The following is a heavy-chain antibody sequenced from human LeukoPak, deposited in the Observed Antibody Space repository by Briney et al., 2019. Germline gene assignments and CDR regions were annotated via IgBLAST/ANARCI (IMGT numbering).Heavy chain of an antibody. J-gene: IGHJ4*02. D-gene: IGHD5-24*01. Sequence: GESLKISCKGSGYSFTGYWIGWVRQMPGKGLEWMGIIYPGDSDTRYSPSFQGQVTISVDKSINTAYLQWSSLRASDTAMYYCARQDGAAKYYFDYWGQGTLVTVSS. V-gene: IGHV5-51*01. CDR1: GYSFTGYW. CDR2: IYPGDSDT. CDR3: ARQDGAAKYYFDY.